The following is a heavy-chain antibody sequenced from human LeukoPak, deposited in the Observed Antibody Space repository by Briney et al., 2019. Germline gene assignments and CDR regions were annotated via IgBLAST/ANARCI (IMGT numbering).Heavy chain of an antibody. D-gene: IGHD1-26*01. CDR3: ARNGGSGTYYDGSFDY. CDR1: GGSFSGYY. CDR2: INHSGST. J-gene: IGHJ4*02. V-gene: IGHV4-34*01. Sequence: SETLSLTCAVYGGSFSGYYWSWIRQPPGKGLEWIGEINHSGSTNYNPSLKSRVTMSVDTSKNQFSLKLSSVTAADTAMYYCARNGGSGTYYDGSFDYWGQGTLVTVSS.